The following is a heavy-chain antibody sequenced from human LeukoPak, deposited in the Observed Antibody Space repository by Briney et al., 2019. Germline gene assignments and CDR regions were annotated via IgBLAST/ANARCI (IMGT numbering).Heavy chain of an antibody. CDR1: GGSISSYY. CDR2: IYTSGST. D-gene: IGHD2-2*01. V-gene: IGHV4-4*09. J-gene: IGHJ5*02. Sequence: SETLSLTCTVSGGSISSYYWSWIRQPPGKGLEWIGYIYTSGSTNYNPSLKSRVTISVDTSKNQFSLKLSSVTAADTAVYYCARVGPAAIVHWFDPWGQGTLVTVSS. CDR3: ARVGPAAIVHWFDP.